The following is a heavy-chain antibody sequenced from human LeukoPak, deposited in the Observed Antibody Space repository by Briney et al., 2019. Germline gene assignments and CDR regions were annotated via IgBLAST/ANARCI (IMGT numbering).Heavy chain of an antibody. V-gene: IGHV3-48*03. CDR2: ISSSGSTI. Sequence: GGSLRLSCAASGFTFSSYEMNWVRQAPGKGLEWVPYISSSGSTIYYADSVKGRFTISRDNAKNSLYLQMNSLRAEDTAVYYCARESFTFGGVIAPDFDYWGQGTLVTVSS. D-gene: IGHD3-16*02. J-gene: IGHJ4*02. CDR3: ARESFTFGGVIAPDFDY. CDR1: GFTFSSYE.